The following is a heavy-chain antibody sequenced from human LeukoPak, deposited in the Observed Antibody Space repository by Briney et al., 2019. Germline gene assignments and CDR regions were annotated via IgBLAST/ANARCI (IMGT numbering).Heavy chain of an antibody. CDR2: IYYSGST. CDR1: GGSISTGDYY. V-gene: IGHV4-30-4*08. Sequence: SETLSLTCTVSGGSISTGDYYWSWIRQPPGKGLEWIGYIYYSGSTYYNPSLKSRVTISVDTSKNQFSLKLSSVTAADTAVYYCARVRRGLRFLEWDFDYWGQGTLVTVSS. J-gene: IGHJ4*02. CDR3: ARVRRGLRFLEWDFDY. D-gene: IGHD3-3*01.